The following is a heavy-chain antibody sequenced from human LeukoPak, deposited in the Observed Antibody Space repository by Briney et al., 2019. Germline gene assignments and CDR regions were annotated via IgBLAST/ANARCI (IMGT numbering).Heavy chain of an antibody. D-gene: IGHD2-8*01. Sequence: GGSLRLSCAASGFTFSSYSMNWVRQAPGKGLEWVSSISSSSSYIYYADSVKGRFTISRDNSKNTLYLQMNSLRAEDTAVYYCAKRELGYCTNGVCPYGMDVWGQGTTVTVSS. J-gene: IGHJ6*02. CDR2: ISSSSSYI. V-gene: IGHV3-21*04. CDR3: AKRELGYCTNGVCPYGMDV. CDR1: GFTFSSYS.